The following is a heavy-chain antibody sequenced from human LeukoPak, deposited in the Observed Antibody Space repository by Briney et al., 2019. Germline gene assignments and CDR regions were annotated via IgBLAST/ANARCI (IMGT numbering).Heavy chain of an antibody. CDR3: ARDEGGSGITGAI. CDR1: GGSISSSSYY. Sequence: PSETLSLTCTVSGGSISSSSYYWGWIRQPPGKGLEWIGSIYYSGSTYYNPSLKSRVTISVDTSKNQFSLKLRSVTAADTAVYYCARDEGGSGITGAIWGQGTLVTVTS. J-gene: IGHJ4*02. V-gene: IGHV4-39*07. D-gene: IGHD1-20*01. CDR2: IYYSGST.